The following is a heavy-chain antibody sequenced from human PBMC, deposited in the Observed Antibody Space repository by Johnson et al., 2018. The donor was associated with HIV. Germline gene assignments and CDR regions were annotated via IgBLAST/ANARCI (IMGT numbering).Heavy chain of an antibody. CDR2: ISGSGGSP. J-gene: IGHJ3*02. CDR3: AKDRNWGWPVWAFDI. Sequence: VQLVESGGGLVQPGGSLRLSCAASGFTFSSYAMSWVGQAPGKGLEWVSAISGSGGSPYSADSVKGRFTISRDNSKNTLYLQMNSLRAEDTSVYYCAKDRNWGWPVWAFDIWGQGTMVTVSS. D-gene: IGHD3-16*01. CDR1: GFTFSSYA. V-gene: IGHV3-23*04.